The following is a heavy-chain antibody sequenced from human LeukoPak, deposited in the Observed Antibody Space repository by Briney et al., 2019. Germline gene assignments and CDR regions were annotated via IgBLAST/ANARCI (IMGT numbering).Heavy chain of an antibody. CDR3: AREQQWLDSNYGMDV. CDR2: IWYDGSNK. V-gene: IGHV3-33*01. J-gene: IGHJ6*02. D-gene: IGHD6-19*01. Sequence: PGRSLRLSCAASGFTFSSYGMHWVRQAPGKGLEWVAVIWYDGSNKYYADSVKGRFTISRDNSKNTPYLQMNSLRAEDTAVYYCAREQQWLDSNYGMDVWGQGTTVTVSS. CDR1: GFTFSSYG.